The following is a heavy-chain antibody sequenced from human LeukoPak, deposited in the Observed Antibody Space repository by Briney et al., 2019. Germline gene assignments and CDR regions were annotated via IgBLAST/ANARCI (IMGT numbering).Heavy chain of an antibody. CDR3: ATTRWELLGPFDY. CDR2: IYYSGIT. J-gene: IGHJ4*02. D-gene: IGHD1-26*01. V-gene: IGHV4-30-4*08. Sequence: SQTLSLTCTVSGGSIYSGDYYWSWIRQPPGKGLEWIGYIYYSGITYYKPSLKSRVTISMDTSKNQFSLTLSSVTAADTAVYYCATTRWELLGPFDYWGQGTLVTVSS. CDR1: GGSIYSGDYY.